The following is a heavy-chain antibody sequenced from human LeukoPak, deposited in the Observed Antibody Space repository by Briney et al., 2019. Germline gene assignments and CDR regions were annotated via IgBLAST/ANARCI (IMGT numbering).Heavy chain of an antibody. CDR1: GFTFSSHS. J-gene: IGHJ5*02. CDR3: ARDYYTSFDP. D-gene: IGHD3-10*01. CDR2: VNSDGSST. Sequence: GGSLRLSCAASGFTFSSHSIHWVRQAPGKGLVWVSRVNSDGSSTTYADSVKGRFTISRDNATNTLYLQMNSLRAGDTAVYYCARDYYTSFDPWGQGTLVTVSS. V-gene: IGHV3-74*01.